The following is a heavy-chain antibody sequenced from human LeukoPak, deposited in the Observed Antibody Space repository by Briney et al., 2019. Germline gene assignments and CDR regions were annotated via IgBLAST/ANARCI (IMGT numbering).Heavy chain of an antibody. Sequence: SETLSLTCAVSGGSLSGYWWCWIRQSPGTGLEWIGEISHSGDTNYNPSFESRVAITLATSNNQFSLHLSSVTAADTAVYYCARTDYSLPWGQGTPVTVSS. V-gene: IGHV4-34*01. J-gene: IGHJ5*02. CDR3: ARTDYSLP. CDR2: ISHSGDT. D-gene: IGHD4-11*01. CDR1: GGSLSGYW.